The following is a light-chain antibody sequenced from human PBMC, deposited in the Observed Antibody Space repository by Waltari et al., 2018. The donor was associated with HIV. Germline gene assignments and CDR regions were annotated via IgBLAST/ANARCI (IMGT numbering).Light chain of an antibody. CDR2: GAS. CDR3: QHFGSSPRLT. CDR1: QSVSSSS. J-gene: IGKJ4*01. Sequence: EIVLTQSPGTLSLSPGERATLSCRASQSVSSSSLAWFQQKPGQAPRLLISGASSRATGIPDRFSGSGSGTDFTLTISRLEPEDFAMYYCQHFGSSPRLTFGGGTKVEIK. V-gene: IGKV3-20*01.